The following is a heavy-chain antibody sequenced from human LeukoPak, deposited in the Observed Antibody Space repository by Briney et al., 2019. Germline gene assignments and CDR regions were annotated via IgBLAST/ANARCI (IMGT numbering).Heavy chain of an antibody. CDR2: INPSGGTT. CDR1: GYTVTAYY. J-gene: IGHJ4*02. CDR3: ARGRPGSGWSFDY. D-gene: IGHD6-19*01. V-gene: IGHV1-46*01. Sequence: ASVEVSCKASGYTVTAYYMHWVRQAPGQGLEWMGIINPSGGTTNYAQKFQGRVTMTRDTSTTTLYMELSSLRSEDTAVYYCARGRPGSGWSFDYWGQGTLVTVSS.